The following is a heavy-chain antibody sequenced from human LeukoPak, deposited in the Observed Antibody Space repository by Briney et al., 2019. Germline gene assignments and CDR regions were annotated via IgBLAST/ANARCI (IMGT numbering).Heavy chain of an antibody. CDR2: ISYSGTT. V-gene: IGHV4-39*02. D-gene: IGHD3-10*01. CDR3: AANSADYNSLGSSYKV. CDR1: SVSISSSPYF. J-gene: IGHJ4*02. Sequence: SETLSLTCTVSSVSISSSPYFWAWIRQSPGKGLEWIGSISYSGTTYYNPSLKSRVTISVDTSKNHFSLKLSSVTAADTAVYYCAANSADYNSLGSSYKVWGQGTLVTVSS.